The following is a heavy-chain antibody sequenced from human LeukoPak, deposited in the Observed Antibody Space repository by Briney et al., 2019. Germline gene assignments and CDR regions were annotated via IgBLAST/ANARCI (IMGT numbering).Heavy chain of an antibody. V-gene: IGHV3-66*01. Sequence: GGSLRLSYAASGFTVSSNYMSWVRQAPGKGLEWVSVIYSGGSTDYADSVKGRFTISRDNSKNTMYLQMNSLRAEDTAVYYCAREGSSWYWLDPWGQGTLVTVSS. CDR3: AREGSSWYWLDP. CDR2: IYSGGST. CDR1: GFTVSSNY. D-gene: IGHD6-13*01. J-gene: IGHJ5*02.